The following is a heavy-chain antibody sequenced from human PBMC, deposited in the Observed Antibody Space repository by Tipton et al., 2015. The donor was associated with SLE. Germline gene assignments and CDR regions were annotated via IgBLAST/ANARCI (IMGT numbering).Heavy chain of an antibody. V-gene: IGHV4-61*02. D-gene: IGHD2-2*01. CDR2: IYPSGST. J-gene: IGHJ6*03. CDR1: GGPISSDIYY. Sequence: TLSLTCTVSGGPISSDIYYWSWIRQPAGKGLEWIGRIYPSGSTNYNPSLKSRVTISVDTSKNQFSLKLSSVTAADTAVYYCARAPAPAPPTHYYYYFMDVWGKGTTVTVSS. CDR3: ARAPAPAPPTHYYYYFMDV.